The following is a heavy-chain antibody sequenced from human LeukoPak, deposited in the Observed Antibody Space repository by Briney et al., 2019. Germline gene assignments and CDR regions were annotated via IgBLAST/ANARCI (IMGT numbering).Heavy chain of an antibody. D-gene: IGHD3-22*01. CDR1: GGSFSGYY. CDR2: INHSGST. V-gene: IGHV4-34*01. J-gene: IGHJ4*02. Sequence: SETLSRTSAVYGGSFSGYYWSWIRQPPGKGLEWIGEINHSGSTNYTPSLKSRDTVSVETSKNPFYLKPSSVTAADTAVYYCARRMIVVVIPIFDYWGQGTLVTVSS. CDR3: ARRMIVVVIPIFDY.